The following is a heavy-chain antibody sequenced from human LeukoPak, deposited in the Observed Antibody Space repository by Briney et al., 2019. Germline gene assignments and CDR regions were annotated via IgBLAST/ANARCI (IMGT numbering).Heavy chain of an antibody. CDR3: ARDGSTHYYGSGSGAFDI. Sequence: ASVKVSCKASGGTFSSYAISWVRQAPGQGLECMGGIIPIFGTANYAQKFQGRVTITADESTSTAYMELSSLRSEDTAVYYCARDGSTHYYGSGSGAFDIWGQGTMVTVSS. D-gene: IGHD3-10*01. J-gene: IGHJ3*02. CDR1: GGTFSSYA. V-gene: IGHV1-69*13. CDR2: IIPIFGTA.